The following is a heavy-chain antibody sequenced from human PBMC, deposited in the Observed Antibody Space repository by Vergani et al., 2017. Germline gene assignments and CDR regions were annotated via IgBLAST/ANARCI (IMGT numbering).Heavy chain of an antibody. J-gene: IGHJ6*02. V-gene: IGHV1-8*01. Sequence: QVQLVQSGAEVKKPGASVKVSCKASGYTFTSYDINWVRQATGQGLEWMGWMNPNSGNTGYAQKFQGRVTMTRNTSISTAYMELSSLRSEDTAVYYCARERYYDFWSGYYAPYYYYGMDVWGQGP. D-gene: IGHD3-3*01. CDR1: GYTFTSYD. CDR2: MNPNSGNT. CDR3: ARERYYDFWSGYYAPYYYYGMDV.